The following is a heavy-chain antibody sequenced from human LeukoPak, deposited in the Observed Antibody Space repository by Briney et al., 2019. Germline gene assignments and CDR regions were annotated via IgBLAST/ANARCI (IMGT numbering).Heavy chain of an antibody. Sequence: GASAKVSCKASGYTFTNYYMYWVRQAPGQGLEWMGIINPSGGSTTYAQKFQGRVTMTRDTSTTTVYMELSSPRSEDTAMYYCAKSLGLDDAFDIWGQGTMVTVSS. CDR2: INPSGGST. D-gene: IGHD7-27*01. J-gene: IGHJ3*02. V-gene: IGHV1-46*01. CDR1: GYTFTNYY. CDR3: AKSLGLDDAFDI.